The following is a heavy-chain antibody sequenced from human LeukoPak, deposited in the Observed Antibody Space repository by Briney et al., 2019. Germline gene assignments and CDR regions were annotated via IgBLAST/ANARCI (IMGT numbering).Heavy chain of an antibody. CDR3: STHKSGSFYY. D-gene: IGHD1-26*01. Sequence: PGGSLRLSCAASGFIFSNAWMSWVRQAPGKGREWGGRIKSKSDGGTTDYSAPVKGRFTISRDDSKNIVYLQMNSLKIEDTALYYCSTHKSGSFYYWGQGTLVTVSS. V-gene: IGHV3-15*01. CDR2: IKSKSDGGTT. J-gene: IGHJ4*02. CDR1: GFIFSNAW.